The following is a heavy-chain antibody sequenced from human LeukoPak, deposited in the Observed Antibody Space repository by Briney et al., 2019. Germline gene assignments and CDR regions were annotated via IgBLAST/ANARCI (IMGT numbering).Heavy chain of an antibody. CDR2: IYYSGST. V-gene: IGHV4-59*01. J-gene: IGHJ3*02. Sequence: PSETLSLTCTVSGGSISSYYWSWIRQPPEKGLEWIGYIYYSGSTNYNPSLKSRVTISVDTSKNQFSLKLSSVTAADTAVYYCARSHEDTGYAFDIWGQGTMVTVSS. CDR1: GGSISSYY. D-gene: IGHD1-1*01. CDR3: ARSHEDTGYAFDI.